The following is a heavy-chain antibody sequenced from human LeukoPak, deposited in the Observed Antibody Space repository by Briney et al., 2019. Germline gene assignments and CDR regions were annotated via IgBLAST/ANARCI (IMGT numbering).Heavy chain of an antibody. D-gene: IGHD3-16*01. CDR1: GGSISSGHNY. CDR3: ASLMEGMGGKGH. V-gene: IGHV4-61*09. J-gene: IGHJ4*02. Sequence: SQTLSLTCTVSGGSISSGHNYWSWVRQPAGKGLEWIGHIFTSGSTNYNPSLRSRVAISVDTSKNHFSLRLSSVTATDTAVYYCASLMEGMGGKGHWGQGTLVTVSS. CDR2: IFTSGST.